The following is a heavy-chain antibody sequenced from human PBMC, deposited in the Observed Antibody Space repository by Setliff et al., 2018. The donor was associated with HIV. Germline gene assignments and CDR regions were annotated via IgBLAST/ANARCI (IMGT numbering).Heavy chain of an antibody. CDR3: ARISVASRYNSDMDV. V-gene: IGHV3-30*02. J-gene: IGHJ6*03. CDR2: IRSDETNK. CDR1: GFIFSTYG. D-gene: IGHD5-12*01. Sequence: LKISCEASGFIFSTYGMHWVRQAPGKGLEWVAFIRSDETNKYYSDSVKGRFTISRDTSKNTLFLQINSLRPEDTAVYYCARISVASRYNSDMDVWGKGTTVT.